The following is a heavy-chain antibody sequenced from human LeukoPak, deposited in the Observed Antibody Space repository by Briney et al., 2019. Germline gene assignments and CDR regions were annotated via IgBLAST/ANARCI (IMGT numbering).Heavy chain of an antibody. CDR2: IYYSGST. CDR3: ARDKQLAAGGY. V-gene: IGHV4-59*01. Sequence: PSETLSLTCTVSGGSISSYYWSWIRQPPGKGLEWIGYIYYSGSTNYNPSLKSRVTISVDTSKNQFSLKLSSVTAADTAVYYCARDKQLAAGGYWGQGTLVTVPS. D-gene: IGHD6-6*01. CDR1: GGSISSYY. J-gene: IGHJ4*02.